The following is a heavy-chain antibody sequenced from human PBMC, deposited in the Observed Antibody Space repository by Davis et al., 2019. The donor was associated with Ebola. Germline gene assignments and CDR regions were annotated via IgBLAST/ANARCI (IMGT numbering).Heavy chain of an antibody. V-gene: IGHV4-59*08. CDR2: IYYSGST. D-gene: IGHD2-21*02. CDR1: GGSISSYY. Sequence: MPSETLSLTCTVSGGSISSYYWSWIRQPPGKGLEWIGYIYYSGSTNYNPSLKSRVTISVDMSKNQFSLKLSSVTAADTAVYYCARLNIVVVTAGPYWYFDLWGRGTLVTVSS. CDR3: ARLNIVVVTAGPYWYFDL. J-gene: IGHJ2*01.